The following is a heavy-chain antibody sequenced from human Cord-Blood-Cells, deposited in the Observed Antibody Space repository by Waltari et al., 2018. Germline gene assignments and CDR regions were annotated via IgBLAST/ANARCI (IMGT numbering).Heavy chain of an antibody. CDR1: GGPTSSSSYY. Sequence: QLQLQESGPGLVKPSEPLSLACTVAGGPTSSSSYYWGWIRQPPGKGLEWIGSIYYSGSTYYNPSLKSRVTISVDTSKNQFSLKLSSVTAADTAVYYCARQVADYDFWSGYFDYWGQGTLVTVSS. CDR2: IYYSGST. D-gene: IGHD3-3*01. J-gene: IGHJ4*02. V-gene: IGHV4-39*01. CDR3: ARQVADYDFWSGYFDY.